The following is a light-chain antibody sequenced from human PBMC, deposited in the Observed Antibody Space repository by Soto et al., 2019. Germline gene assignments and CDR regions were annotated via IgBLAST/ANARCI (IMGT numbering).Light chain of an antibody. Sequence: EIVMTQSPGTLSVSPGERATLSCRASQSVSTNVAWYQQKPDQGPRLLIYGASTRATGIPARFSGSGSGTEFTLTISSLQSEDFAVYYCHQYNNWPRTFGGGTEVEIK. CDR3: HQYNNWPRT. CDR2: GAS. V-gene: IGKV3-15*01. J-gene: IGKJ4*01. CDR1: QSVSTN.